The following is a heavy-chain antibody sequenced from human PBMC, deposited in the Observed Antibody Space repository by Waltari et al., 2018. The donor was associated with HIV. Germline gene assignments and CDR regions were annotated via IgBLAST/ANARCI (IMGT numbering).Heavy chain of an antibody. Sequence: QVQLVQSGAEVKKPGASVKVSCKASGYTFTSFGISWGRQAPGQGLEWMGWMRAYNGSTDYARRLPGRVTMTTDTSTSTAYMELRSLRSDDTAVFYCARDNWNDYYYYGMDVWGQGTTVTVSS. J-gene: IGHJ6*02. CDR3: ARDNWNDYYYYGMDV. CDR1: GYTFTSFG. D-gene: IGHD1-1*01. CDR2: MRAYNGST. V-gene: IGHV1-18*01.